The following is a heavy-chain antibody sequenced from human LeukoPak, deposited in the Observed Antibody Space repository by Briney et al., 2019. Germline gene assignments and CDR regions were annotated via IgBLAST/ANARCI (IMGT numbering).Heavy chain of an antibody. D-gene: IGHD3-22*01. CDR2: ISYDGSNK. J-gene: IGHJ4*02. Sequence: GGSLRLSCAASGFTFSSYAMLWVRQAPGKGREWVAVISYDGSNKYYADSVKGRFTISRDNSKNTLYLQMNSLRAEDTAVYYCARTGRITMMVVVPLYYFDYWGQGTLVTVSS. CDR1: GFTFSSYA. V-gene: IGHV3-30*01. CDR3: ARTGRITMMVVVPLYYFDY.